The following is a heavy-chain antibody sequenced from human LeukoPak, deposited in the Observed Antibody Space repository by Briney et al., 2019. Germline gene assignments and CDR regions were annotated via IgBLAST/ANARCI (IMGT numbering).Heavy chain of an antibody. V-gene: IGHV4-31*03. J-gene: IGHJ5*02. CDR1: GGSTSSGGYY. D-gene: IGHD3-3*01. CDR2: IYYSGST. Sequence: SQTLSLTCTVSGGSTSSGGYYWSWIRQHPGKGLGWIGYIYYSGSTYYNPSLKSRVTISVDTSKNQFSLKLSSVTAADTAVYYCARDVARGLRFLDPWGQGTLVTVSS. CDR3: ARDVARGLRFLDP.